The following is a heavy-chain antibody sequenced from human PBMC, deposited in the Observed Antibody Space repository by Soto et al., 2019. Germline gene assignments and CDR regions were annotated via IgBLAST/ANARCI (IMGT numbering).Heavy chain of an antibody. J-gene: IGHJ4*02. CDR2: ISASGGST. D-gene: IGHD2-15*01. CDR3: AKSRRSGGSCYDY. CDR1: GFTFSNYA. V-gene: IGHV3-23*01. Sequence: EVQLLESGGGLVQPGGSLRLSCGVSGFTFSNYAMSWVRQAPGKGLEWVSGISASGGSTYYADSVKGRFTISRDNYKNTLYLQMNSLRPEDTAVYYCAKSRRSGGSCYDYWGQGTLVTVSS.